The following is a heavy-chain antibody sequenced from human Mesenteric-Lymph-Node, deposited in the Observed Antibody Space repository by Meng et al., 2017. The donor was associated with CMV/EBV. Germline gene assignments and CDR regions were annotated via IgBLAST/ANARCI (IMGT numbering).Heavy chain of an antibody. D-gene: IGHD3-3*01. J-gene: IGHJ4*02. CDR3: ARDPSSYES. V-gene: IGHV4-38-2*02. CDR2: VYHSGST. CDR1: GYSISSGYY. Sequence: GSLRLSCTVSGYSISSGYYWGWIRQPPGKGLEWIGSVYHSGSTYYNASLKNRVTISVDTSNNQFSLKLSSVTAADTAVYYCARDPSSYESWGQGTLVTVSS.